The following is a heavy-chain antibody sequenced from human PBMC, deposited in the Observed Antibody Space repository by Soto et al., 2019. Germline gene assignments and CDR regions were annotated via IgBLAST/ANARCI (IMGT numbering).Heavy chain of an antibody. J-gene: IGHJ4*02. D-gene: IGHD3-10*01. CDR3: ARAPYGSGTKPYYFDY. Sequence: GASVKVSCKTSGYTFTDYGISWVRQAPGQGLEWMGWISPYNGNTNYAQKLQGRVTMTTDKSRNQFSLRLNSVTAADTAVYYCARAPYGSGTKPYYFDYWGQGTLVTVSS. CDR2: ISPYNGNT. V-gene: IGHV1-18*01. CDR1: GYTFTDYG.